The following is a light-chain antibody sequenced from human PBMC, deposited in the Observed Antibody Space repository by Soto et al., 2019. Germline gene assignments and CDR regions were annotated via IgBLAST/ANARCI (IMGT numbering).Light chain of an antibody. CDR3: QSYDSSNQV. V-gene: IGLV6-57*02. J-gene: IGLJ2*01. CDR1: SGSVASNC. Sequence: NFMLTQPHSASESPGKTVTISCTGSSGSVASNCVQRCQQRPGSAPTTVIFEDNQRPSGVPDRFSGSIDSSSNSASLNISGLKTEDESDYYCQSYDSSNQVFGGGTKLTVL. CDR2: EDN.